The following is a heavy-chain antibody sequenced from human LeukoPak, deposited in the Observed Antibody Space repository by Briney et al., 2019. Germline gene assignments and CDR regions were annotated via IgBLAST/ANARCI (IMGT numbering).Heavy chain of an antibody. CDR2: IYYSGST. CDR3: ARGGVAAKYYFDF. D-gene: IGHD3-10*01. J-gene: IGHJ4*02. CDR1: GGSISPLY. V-gene: IGHV4-59*11. Sequence: SETLSLTCTVSGGSISPLYWGWIRQAPGKGLEFIGYIYYSGSTNFNPSLKSRVTLSVDTSKSQISLKLTSVTAADTAVYYCARGGVAAKYYFDFWGQGTLVTASS.